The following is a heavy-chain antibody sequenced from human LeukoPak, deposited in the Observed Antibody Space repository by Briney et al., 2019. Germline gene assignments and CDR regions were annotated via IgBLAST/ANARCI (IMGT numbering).Heavy chain of an antibody. D-gene: IGHD3-9*01. J-gene: IGHJ4*02. CDR3: ARGRYYDILTGYPPPFDY. CDR2: VYHSGST. CDR1: GASISSSNW. Sequence: SETLSLTCAVSGASISSSNWWSWVRQPPGKGLEWIGEVYHSGSTNYNPSLRSRVTISVDKSKNQFSLKLSSVTAADTAVYYCARGRYYDILTGYPPPFDYWGQGTLVTVSS. V-gene: IGHV4-4*02.